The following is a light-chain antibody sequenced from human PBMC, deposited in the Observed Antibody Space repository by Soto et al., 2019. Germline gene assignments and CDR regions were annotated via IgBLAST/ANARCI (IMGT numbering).Light chain of an antibody. CDR3: SSYTSSSTYV. CDR1: SIDVGDYNY. CDR2: EVS. J-gene: IGLJ1*01. V-gene: IGLV2-14*01. Sequence: QSVLTQPASVSGSPGQSITISCTGTSIDVGDYNYVSWYLQYPGKAPKLMIYEVSNRPSGVSNRFSGSKSGNTASLTISGLQAEDEADYYCSSYTSSSTYVFGNGTKVTVL.